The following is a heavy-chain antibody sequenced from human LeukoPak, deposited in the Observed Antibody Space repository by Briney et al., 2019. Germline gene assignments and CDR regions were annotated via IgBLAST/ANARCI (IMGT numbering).Heavy chain of an antibody. J-gene: IGHJ6*03. D-gene: IGHD2-15*01. Sequence: PGGSLRLSCAASGFTFSSYRMHWVRQAPGKGLVWVSRINSDGSSTSYADSVKGRFTISRDNAKNTLYLQMNSLRAEDTAVYYCARNSGGYCSGGSCAYYYYYIDVWGKGTTVTVSS. CDR2: INSDGSST. CDR3: ARNSGGYCSGGSCAYYYYYIDV. V-gene: IGHV3-74*01. CDR1: GFTFSSYR.